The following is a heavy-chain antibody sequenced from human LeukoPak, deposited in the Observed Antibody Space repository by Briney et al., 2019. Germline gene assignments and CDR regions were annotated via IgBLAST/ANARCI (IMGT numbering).Heavy chain of an antibody. D-gene: IGHD3-10*01. CDR3: AKDMGVRGVNYLDH. CDR1: GFTFSSDA. J-gene: IGHJ4*02. Sequence: GGSLRLSCAASGFTFSSDAMSWVRQAPGKGLEWVASISSSGGSTVYADSVKGRFTISRDNFNSIVDLQMNSLRAEDTAVYYCAKDMGVRGVNYLDHWSQGTLVTVSS. CDR2: ISSSGGST. V-gene: IGHV3-23*01.